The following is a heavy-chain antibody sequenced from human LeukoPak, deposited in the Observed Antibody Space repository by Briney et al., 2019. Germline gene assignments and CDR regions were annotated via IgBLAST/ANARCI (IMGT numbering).Heavy chain of an antibody. CDR3: ARPQVGDIRYLHH. V-gene: IGHV3-72*01. D-gene: IGHD1-26*01. Sequence: PGGSLRLSCAASGFTLSEHYIDWVRQAPGKGLEWVGRSRNKVNSYTTEYAASVKDRFTISRDDSKNSLYLQMNSLKTEDTAVYYCARPQVGDIRYLHHWGQGTLVTVSS. J-gene: IGHJ1*01. CDR2: SRNKVNSYTT. CDR1: GFTLSEHY.